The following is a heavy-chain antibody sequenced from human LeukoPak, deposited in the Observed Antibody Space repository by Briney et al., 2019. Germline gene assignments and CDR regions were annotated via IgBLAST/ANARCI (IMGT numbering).Heavy chain of an antibody. V-gene: IGHV4-4*02. CDR3: ARDRRYYDSSAYIRGFDY. D-gene: IGHD3-22*01. Sequence: SETLSLTCTVSGGSISSNDWWCLGRHPPGEGVGWGGINYNSGSTNYHPSLKSRVTISVDKYNKQFSLNLSSVTAADTAVYYCARDRRYYDSSAYIRGFDYWGQGTLVTVSS. CDR1: GGSISSNDW. CDR2: NYNSGST. J-gene: IGHJ4*02.